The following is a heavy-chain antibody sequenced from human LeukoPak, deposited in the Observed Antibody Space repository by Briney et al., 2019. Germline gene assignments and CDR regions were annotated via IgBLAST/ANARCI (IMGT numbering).Heavy chain of an antibody. CDR2: IYNTGDT. CDR3: ARRLRFFLNWFDP. J-gene: IGHJ5*02. CDR1: GGSLSSSSDY. V-gene: IGHV4-39*01. D-gene: IGHD3-3*01. Sequence: SETLSLTCPVSGGSLSSSSDYWGWIRQPPGKGLEWIGTIYNTGDTYYNPSLKSRVTISVDTSKNQFSLKLSSLAAADTAVYYCARRLRFFLNWFDPWGQGTLVTVSS.